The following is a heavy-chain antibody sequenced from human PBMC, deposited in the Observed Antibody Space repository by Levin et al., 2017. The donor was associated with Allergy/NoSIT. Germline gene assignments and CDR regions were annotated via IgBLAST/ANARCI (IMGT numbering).Heavy chain of an antibody. V-gene: IGHV3-11*05. J-gene: IGHJ4*02. CDR1: GFTVSDYY. CDR2: ITSSSGYT. CDR3: VREVHTVTGTATGLDF. Sequence: GGSLRLSCAASGFTVSDYYMNWIRQAPGKGLEWVSYITSSSGYTKYADSLKGRFTISRDNAKNSLYLQMNSLRAEDTAIYFCVREVHTVTGTATGLDFWGQGTLVTVYS. D-gene: IGHD6-19*01.